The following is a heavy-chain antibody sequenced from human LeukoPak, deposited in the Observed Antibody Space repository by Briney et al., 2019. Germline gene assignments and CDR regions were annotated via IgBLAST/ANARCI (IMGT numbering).Heavy chain of an antibody. Sequence: PETLSLTCTVSGGSISSYYWSWIRIRQPAGKGLEWIGRIHSSGNTNYNPSLKGRVTMSVDTSKNQFSLSLTSVTAADTAVYYCARTTAHWYFDLWGRGTLVSVSS. J-gene: IGHJ2*01. CDR3: ARTTAHWYFDL. CDR1: GGSISSYY. D-gene: IGHD2-21*02. V-gene: IGHV4-4*07. CDR2: IHSSGNT.